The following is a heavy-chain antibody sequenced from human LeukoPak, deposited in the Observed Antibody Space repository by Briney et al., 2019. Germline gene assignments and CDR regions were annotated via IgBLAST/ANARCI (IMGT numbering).Heavy chain of an antibody. CDR1: GFTLSSYW. V-gene: IGHV3-74*01. Sequence: GGSLRLSCEASGFTLSSYWMHWVRQVPGKGLVWVSRVNSDGSTRNYADAVKGRFTISRDIAKNTLYLQMNSLRAEDTAVYFCARRAFSGSYYYFDHWGQGTLVTVSP. CDR2: VNSDGSTR. CDR3: ARRAFSGSYYYFDH. J-gene: IGHJ4*02. D-gene: IGHD1-26*01.